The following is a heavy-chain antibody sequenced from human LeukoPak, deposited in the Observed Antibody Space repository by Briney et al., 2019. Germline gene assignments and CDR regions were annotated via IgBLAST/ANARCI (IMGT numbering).Heavy chain of an antibody. V-gene: IGHV4-59*01. Sequence: SETLSLTCTVSGGSISSYYWNWIRQPPGKGLEWIGYIYYSGSTNYNPSLKSRVTISVDTSKNQFSLRLSSVTAADTAMYYCARPVDSSTTQVDYWGQGTLVTVSS. J-gene: IGHJ4*02. CDR2: IYYSGST. CDR1: GGSISSYY. D-gene: IGHD6-13*01. CDR3: ARPVDSSTTQVDY.